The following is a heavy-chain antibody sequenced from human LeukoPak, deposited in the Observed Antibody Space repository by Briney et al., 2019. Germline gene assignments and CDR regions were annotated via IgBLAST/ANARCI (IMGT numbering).Heavy chain of an antibody. Sequence: TPSETLSLTCAVYGGSFSGYYWSWIRQPPGKGLEWIGEINHSGSTNYNPSLKSRVTISVDTSKNQFSLKLSSVTAADTAVYYCASLDPYSSSSPVFYWGQGTLVTVSS. CDR3: ASLDPYSSSSPVFY. J-gene: IGHJ4*02. CDR1: GGSFSGYY. D-gene: IGHD6-6*01. V-gene: IGHV4-34*01. CDR2: INHSGST.